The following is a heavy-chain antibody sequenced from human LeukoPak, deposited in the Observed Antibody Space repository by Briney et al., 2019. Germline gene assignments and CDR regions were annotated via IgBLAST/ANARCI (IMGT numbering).Heavy chain of an antibody. D-gene: IGHD3-3*01. CDR3: ARRSGSDAFDI. V-gene: IGHV1-2*02. J-gene: IGHJ3*02. Sequence: ASVKVSCKAPGYTFTGYYMHWVRQAPGQGLEWMGWINPNSGGTNYAQKFQGRVTMTRDTSISTAYMELSSPRSDDTSVYYCARRSGSDAFDIWGQGTMVTVSS. CDR2: INPNSGGT. CDR1: GYTFTGYY.